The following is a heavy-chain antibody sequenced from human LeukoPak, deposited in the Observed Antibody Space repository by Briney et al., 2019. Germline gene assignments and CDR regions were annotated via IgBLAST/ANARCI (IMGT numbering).Heavy chain of an antibody. CDR3: ARQPRGTVVFDY. CDR1: GYSYTNYW. CDR2: INPSDSYI. V-gene: IGHV5-10-1*01. Sequence: GASLKISCKASGYSYTNYWISWVRQMPGKGLEWMGRINPSDSYINHSPSFQGHVSISADKSVSTAYLQWSSLKASDSAMYYCARQPRGTVVFDYWGQGTLVTVSS. J-gene: IGHJ4*02. D-gene: IGHD4-23*01.